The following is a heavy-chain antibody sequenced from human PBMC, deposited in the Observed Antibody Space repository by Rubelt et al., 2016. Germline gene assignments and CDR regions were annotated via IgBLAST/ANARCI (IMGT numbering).Heavy chain of an antibody. J-gene: IGHJ4*02. D-gene: IGHD5-24*01. CDR3: ARVDGYTFGY. V-gene: IGHV1-2*06. Sequence: QMQLVQSGAEVKKPGASVKVSCKASGYSFTDCYIHWVRQAPGQGLEWMGRINPSSGGTNYAQKFQGRVTMTRDTSISTAYMKLSRLGSDDTAVYYCARVDGYTFGYWGQGTLVTVSS. CDR1: GYSFTDCY. CDR2: INPSSGGT.